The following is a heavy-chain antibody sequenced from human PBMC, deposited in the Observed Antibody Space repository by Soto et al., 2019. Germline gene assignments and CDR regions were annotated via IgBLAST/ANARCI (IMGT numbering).Heavy chain of an antibody. CDR3: ARLKLGYCSSTSCYPNPYYYYGMDV. CDR1: GYSSAGYW. D-gene: IGHD2-2*01. Sequence: GESLKIPCKGSGYSSAGYWITWVRQKPGKGLERMGRIDPSDSQTYYSPSFRGHVTISATKSITTVFLQWSSLRASDTAMYYCARLKLGYCSSTSCYPNPYYYYGMDVWGQGTTVTVS. J-gene: IGHJ6*02. CDR2: IDPSDSQT. V-gene: IGHV5-10-1*01.